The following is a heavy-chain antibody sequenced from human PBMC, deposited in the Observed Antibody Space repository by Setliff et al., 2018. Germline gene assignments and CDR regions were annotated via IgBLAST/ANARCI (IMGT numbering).Heavy chain of an antibody. V-gene: IGHV5-51*01. Sequence: PGESLKISCKGSGYTFTNYWIAWVRQMPGKGLEYMGIIYPADSDTTYSPSSQGQVTISADKSINTAYLQWSSLKASDTAMYYCARDSNYEGAYDYWGQGTLVTVSS. J-gene: IGHJ4*02. CDR2: IYPADSDT. CDR3: ARDSNYEGAYDY. CDR1: GYTFTNYW. D-gene: IGHD4-4*01.